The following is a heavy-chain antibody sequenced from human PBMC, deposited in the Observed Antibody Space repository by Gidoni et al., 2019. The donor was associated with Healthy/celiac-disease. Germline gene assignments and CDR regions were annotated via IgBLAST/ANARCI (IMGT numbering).Heavy chain of an antibody. CDR2: IIPILGIA. Sequence: QVQLVQSGAEVKKPGSSVKVSCKASGGTFNNYAISWVRQAPGQGLEWMGRIIPILGIADYAQKFQGRVTITADKSMSTAYMELSSLRSEDTAVYYCARDLPLGAIQDAFDIWGQGTMVTVSS. J-gene: IGHJ3*02. D-gene: IGHD1-26*01. V-gene: IGHV1-69*09. CDR3: ARDLPLGAIQDAFDI. CDR1: GGTFNNYA.